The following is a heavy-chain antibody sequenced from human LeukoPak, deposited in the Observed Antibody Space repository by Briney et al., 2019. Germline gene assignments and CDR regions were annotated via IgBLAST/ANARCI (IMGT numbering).Heavy chain of an antibody. CDR2: RYYSGST. Sequence: PSETLSLTCRVSGGSLSSYYRTWIWQPPGKGLEWIGYRYYSGSTTYNPSLKSRVTISVDTSKSQFSLKLISVTAADTAIYYCARVRWPFETVWARGTLVTVSS. J-gene: IGHJ1*01. CDR1: GGSLSSYY. D-gene: IGHD2-15*01. CDR3: ARVRWPFETV. V-gene: IGHV4-59*01.